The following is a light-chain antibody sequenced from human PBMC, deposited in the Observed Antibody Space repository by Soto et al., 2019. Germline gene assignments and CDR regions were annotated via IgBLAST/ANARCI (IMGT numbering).Light chain of an antibody. CDR2: DAS. J-gene: IGKJ1*01. Sequence: DIQLTQSPSTLSASVGDRITITCRASQSIGTWLAWYQHRPGEGPKLLIHDASSLESGVPSRFSGSGSATEFTLTISSLQPDDFATYYCQQYNSYSFGQGTKVDI. CDR3: QQYNSYS. CDR1: QSIGTW. V-gene: IGKV1-5*01.